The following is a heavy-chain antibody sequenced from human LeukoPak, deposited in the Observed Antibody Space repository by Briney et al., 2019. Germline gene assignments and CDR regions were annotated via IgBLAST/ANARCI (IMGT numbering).Heavy chain of an antibody. CDR1: GFTFSSYW. J-gene: IGHJ4*02. D-gene: IGHD6-6*01. V-gene: IGHV3-7*01. Sequence: GGSLRLSCAASGFTFSSYWMSWVRQAPGKGLEWVANIKQDGSEKYYVDSVKGRFTISRDNAKNSLYLQMNSLRAEDTAVYYCARASGGQLATNFDYWGQGSLVTVSS. CDR3: ARASGGQLATNFDY. CDR2: IKQDGSEK.